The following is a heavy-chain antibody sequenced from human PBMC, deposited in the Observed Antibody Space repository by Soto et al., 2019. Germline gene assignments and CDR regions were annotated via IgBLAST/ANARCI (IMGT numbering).Heavy chain of an antibody. CDR2: IYHIGSP. Sequence: SSQTLSLTWTVSGRPVSSGGYCWTWIRQLPGKGLEWIGYIYHIGSPSYNPSLKSRVTISVDRSKNQFSLKLSSVTAADTAVYYCARGIHHYFDYWGQGTLVTVSS. J-gene: IGHJ4*02. CDR3: ARGIHHYFDY. V-gene: IGHV4-30-2*01. CDR1: GRPVSSGGYC.